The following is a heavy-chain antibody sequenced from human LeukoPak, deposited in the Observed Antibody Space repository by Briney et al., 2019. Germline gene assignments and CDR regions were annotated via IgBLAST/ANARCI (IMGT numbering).Heavy chain of an antibody. Sequence: ASVKVSCKASGYTFPGYYMHWVRQAPGQGLEWMGWISAYNGNTNYAQKLQGRVTMTTDTSTSTAYMELRSLRSDDTAVYYCARDHSRIFGFHNYWGQGTLVTVSS. D-gene: IGHD3-3*02. J-gene: IGHJ4*02. CDR1: GYTFPGYY. CDR2: ISAYNGNT. V-gene: IGHV1-18*04. CDR3: ARDHSRIFGFHNY.